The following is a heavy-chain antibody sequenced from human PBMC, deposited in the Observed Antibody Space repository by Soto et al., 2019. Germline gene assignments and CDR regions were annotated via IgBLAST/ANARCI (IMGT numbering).Heavy chain of an antibody. V-gene: IGHV3-11*01. D-gene: IGHD4-4*01. J-gene: IGHJ4*02. CDR3: ARRSNYFEH. CDR1: GFTFSDYY. CDR2: IGSSDSSI. Sequence: GGSLRLSCVASGFTFSDYYMTWIRQAPGKGLECVSYIGSSDSSINYADSVKGRFIISRDNTKNSLYLQMNSLRVEDTAVYYCARRSNYFEHWGQGTLVTVSS.